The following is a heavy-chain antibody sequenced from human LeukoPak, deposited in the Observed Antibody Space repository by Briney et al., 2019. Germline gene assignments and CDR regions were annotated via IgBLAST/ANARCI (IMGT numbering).Heavy chain of an antibody. CDR1: GFTFSNHA. CDR3: AKGFGSSKNINAFDI. J-gene: IGHJ3*02. Sequence: GGSLRLSCAASGFTFSNHAMTWVRQAPGKGLEWVSGISASGDNTYYAESVKGRFTISRDNSKNTLDLQMNSLRVEDTAAYYCAKGFGSSKNINAFDIWGQGTMVTVSS. CDR2: ISASGDNT. V-gene: IGHV3-23*01. D-gene: IGHD2-15*01.